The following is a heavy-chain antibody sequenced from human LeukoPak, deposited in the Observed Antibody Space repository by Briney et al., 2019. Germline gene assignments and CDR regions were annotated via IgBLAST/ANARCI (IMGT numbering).Heavy chain of an antibody. J-gene: IGHJ3*02. CDR2: IFTSGST. CDR1: GGSISSGSYY. D-gene: IGHD6-13*01. V-gene: IGHV4-61*02. CDR3: AREHSSTLESEDAFDI. Sequence: PSQTLSLTCTVSGGSISSGSYYWSWIRQTAGKGLEWIGRIFTSGSTNYNPSLKSRVTISVDTSKNQFSLKLSSVTAADTAVYYCAREHSSTLESEDAFDIWGQGTMVTVSS.